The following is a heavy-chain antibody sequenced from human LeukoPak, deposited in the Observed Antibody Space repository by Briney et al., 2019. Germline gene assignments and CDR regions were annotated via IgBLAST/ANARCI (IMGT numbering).Heavy chain of an antibody. CDR1: GYTFTSYG. D-gene: IGHD3-10*01. CDR2: ISAYNGNT. Sequence: ASVKVSCKASGYTFTSYGISWVRQAPGQGLEWMGWISAYNGNTNYAQKLQGRVTMTTDTSTSTAYMELRSLRSDDTAVYYCARGITMIRGVITTPFDYWGQGTLVTVSS. CDR3: ARGITMIRGVITTPFDY. J-gene: IGHJ4*02. V-gene: IGHV1-18*01.